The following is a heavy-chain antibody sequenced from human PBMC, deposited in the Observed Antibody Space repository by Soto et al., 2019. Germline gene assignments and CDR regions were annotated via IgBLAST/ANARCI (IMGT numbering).Heavy chain of an antibody. CDR1: GGSFINDDYY. CDR3: ARVQNSSDSGSTYYPSFGY. D-gene: IGHD3-22*01. Sequence: SETLSLTCTVSGGSFINDDYYWSWIRQPPGKGLEWIAYIYYTGGTFYNPPLKSRLTLSVDTSKNQFSLTLSSVTAADTAVYYCARVQNSSDSGSTYYPSFGYCGQVTLVTVSS. J-gene: IGHJ4*02. CDR2: IYYTGGT. V-gene: IGHV4-30-4*01.